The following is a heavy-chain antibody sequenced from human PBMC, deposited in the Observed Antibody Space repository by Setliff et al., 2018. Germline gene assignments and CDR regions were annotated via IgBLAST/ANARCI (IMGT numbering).Heavy chain of an antibody. CDR3: ARSENCGATNCSPFDY. D-gene: IGHD2-21*01. J-gene: IGHJ4*02. CDR2: ISKNGVYI. CDR1: GFTFSTYT. V-gene: IGHV3-21*01. Sequence: GGSLRLSCAASGFTFSTYTMNWVRQAPGKGLEWVSSISKNGVYIYYADSVKGRFTISRDNTENSLFLQMNSLRAEDTAVYYCARSENCGATNCSPFDYWGQGTLVTVSS.